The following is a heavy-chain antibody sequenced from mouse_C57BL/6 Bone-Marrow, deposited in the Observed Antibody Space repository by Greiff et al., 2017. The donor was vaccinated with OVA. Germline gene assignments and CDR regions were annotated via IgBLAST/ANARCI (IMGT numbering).Heavy chain of an antibody. CDR3: ARPPRGEGTWFAY. CDR1: GYTFTSYW. D-gene: IGHD3-3*01. CDR2: IYPGSGST. V-gene: IGHV1-55*01. J-gene: IGHJ3*01. Sequence: QVQLKQPGAELVKPGASVKMSCKASGYTFTSYWITWVKQRPGQGLEWIGDIYPGSGSTNYNEKFKSKATLTVDTSSSPAYMQLSSLTSEDSAVYYWARPPRGEGTWFAYWGQGTLVTVSA.